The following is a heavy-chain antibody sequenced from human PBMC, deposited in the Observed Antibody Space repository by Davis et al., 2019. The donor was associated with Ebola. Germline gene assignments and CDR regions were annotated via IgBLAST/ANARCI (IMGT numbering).Heavy chain of an antibody. Sequence: HTGGSLRLSCVASGFTFSNYWMHWVRQAPGKGPVWVSRIMRDGSTTTYADSVKGRFTISRDNAKNTLYLQMNRLRAEDTAVYFCARVDIVVGGLWDFDVWGQGTTVTVSS. CDR3: ARVDIVVGGLWDFDV. CDR1: GFTFSNYW. V-gene: IGHV3-74*01. D-gene: IGHD2-15*01. CDR2: IMRDGSTT. J-gene: IGHJ3*01.